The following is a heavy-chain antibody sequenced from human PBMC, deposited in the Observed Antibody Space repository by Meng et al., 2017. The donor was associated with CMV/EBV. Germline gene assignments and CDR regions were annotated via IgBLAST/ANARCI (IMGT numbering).Heavy chain of an antibody. CDR1: GGTFSSYT. V-gene: IGHV1-69*02. CDR3: ARRPGIRSGSYYNWFDP. Sequence: SVKVSCKASGGTFSSYTISRVRQAPGQGLEWMGRIIPILGIANYAQKFQGRVTITADKSTSTAYMELSSLRSEDTAVYYCARRPGIRSGSYYNWFDPWGQGTLVTVSS. CDR2: IIPILGIA. D-gene: IGHD1-26*01. J-gene: IGHJ5*02.